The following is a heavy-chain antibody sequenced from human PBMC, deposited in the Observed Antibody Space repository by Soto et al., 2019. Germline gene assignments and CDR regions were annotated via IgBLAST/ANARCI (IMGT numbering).Heavy chain of an antibody. Sequence: EVQLLESGGGLVQPRGSLRLSCAAAGFTFSSYAMSWVRQAPGKGLEWVSAISGSGGSTYYADSVKGRFTISRDNSKNTLYLQMNSLRAEDTAVYYCAKDPRGSYYDILTGYYNWGGSAFDSWGQGTMVTVSS. CDR1: GFTFSSYA. J-gene: IGHJ3*02. CDR2: ISGSGGST. D-gene: IGHD3-9*01. CDR3: AKDPRGSYYDILTGYYNWGGSAFDS. V-gene: IGHV3-23*01.